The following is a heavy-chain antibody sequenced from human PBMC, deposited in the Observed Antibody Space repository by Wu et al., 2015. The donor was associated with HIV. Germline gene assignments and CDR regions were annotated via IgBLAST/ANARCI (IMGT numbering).Heavy chain of an antibody. J-gene: IGHJ4*02. CDR1: GYTFTDYY. V-gene: IGHV1-2*02. CDR3: ARGSYCGRECYSYFDS. CDR2: INPNTDAT. D-gene: IGHD2-21*01. Sequence: QVQLVQSGAEVKKPGASVKVSCRTSGYTFTDYYLHWVRQAPGQGLEWMGWINPNTDATLYAQNFQGRVTITTDTSISTLYMELNSLKSDDTAVYFCARGSYCGRECYSYFDSWGLGTLVTVTS.